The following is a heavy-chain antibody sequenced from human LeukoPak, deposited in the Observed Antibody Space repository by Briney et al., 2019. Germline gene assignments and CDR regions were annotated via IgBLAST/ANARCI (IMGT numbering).Heavy chain of an antibody. CDR2: INPRSGGI. CDR1: GYTFTDYY. CDR3: AREAGGSDTYYLDY. J-gene: IGHJ4*02. V-gene: IGHV1-2*06. Sequence: GASVKVSCKTSGYTFTDYYIHWVRQAPGQRLEWMGRINPRSGGINYAQKFQGRVTMTRDTAISTACMDLSGLRSDDTAVYYCAREAGGSDTYYLDYWGQGVLVTVSS. D-gene: IGHD1-26*01.